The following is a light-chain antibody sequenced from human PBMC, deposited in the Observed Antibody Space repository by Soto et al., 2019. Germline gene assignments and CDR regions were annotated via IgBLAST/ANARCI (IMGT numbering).Light chain of an antibody. CDR2: GGS. Sequence: EIVLTQSPGTLSLSPGEGATLSCRASQTMSSNYLAWYQQRPGQPPRLLIYGGSSRATGIPDRFSGSGSGTDFTLTISRLEPEDFAVYYCQQYGSSGTFGQGTKVDIK. CDR1: QTMSSNY. V-gene: IGKV3-20*01. J-gene: IGKJ1*01. CDR3: QQYGSSGT.